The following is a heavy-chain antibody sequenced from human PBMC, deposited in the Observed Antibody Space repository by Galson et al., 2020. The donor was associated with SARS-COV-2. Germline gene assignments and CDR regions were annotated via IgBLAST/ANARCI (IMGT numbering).Heavy chain of an antibody. J-gene: IGHJ6*02. CDR3: ARRLQGYRSGGRSYAGYGMDV. D-gene: IGHD2-15*01. Sequence: GESLKLSCKGSGYSFTTYWIVWVRQMPGKGLEWMGMVYPGDSDTRYSPSFQGQVIISADKSTSTAYLQWSSLKASDSAIYYCARRLQGYRSGGRSYAGYGMDVWGQGTTVSVSS. CDR2: VYPGDSDT. V-gene: IGHV5-51*01. CDR1: GYSFTTYW.